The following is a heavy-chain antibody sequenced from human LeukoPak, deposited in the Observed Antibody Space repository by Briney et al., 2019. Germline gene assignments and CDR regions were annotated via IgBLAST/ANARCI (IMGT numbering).Heavy chain of an antibody. CDR2: ISSSSTI. J-gene: IGHJ6*03. Sequence: GGSLRLSCAASGFTFSSYSMNWVRQAPGKGLEWVSYISSSSTIYYADSVKGRFTISRDNAKNSLYLQMNSLRAEDTAVYYCARDQSRRGEFYYYYMDVWGKETTVTVS. CDR1: GFTFSSYS. V-gene: IGHV3-48*01. D-gene: IGHD3-10*01. CDR3: ARDQSRRGEFYYYYMDV.